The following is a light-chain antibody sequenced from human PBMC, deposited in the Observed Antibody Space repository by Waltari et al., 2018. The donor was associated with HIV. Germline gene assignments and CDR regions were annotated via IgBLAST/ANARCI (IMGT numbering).Light chain of an antibody. CDR1: PSVSSN. J-gene: IGKJ4*01. CDR3: QQYDNWPPLT. Sequence: EIVMKQSPATLSDSQGDRATLSCRASPSVSSNSDWYQQKPGQTPRLLIYGASNRATGIPARFSGGGSGTEFTLTISSLQSEDFAVYYCQQYDNWPPLTFGGGTKVEIK. CDR2: GAS. V-gene: IGKV3-15*01.